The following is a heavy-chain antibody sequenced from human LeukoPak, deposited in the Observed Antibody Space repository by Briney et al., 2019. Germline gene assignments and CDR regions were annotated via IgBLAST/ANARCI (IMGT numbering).Heavy chain of an antibody. CDR3: ARGRKRLLIFRSHLRSYGMDV. CDR2: INPSGGST. D-gene: IGHD2-15*01. Sequence: ASVKVSCKASGYTFTSYYMHWVRQAPGQGLEWMGIINPSGGSTSYAQKFQGRVTMTRDTSTSTVYMELSSLRSEDTAVYYCARGRKRLLIFRSHLRSYGMDVWGQGTTVTVSS. CDR1: GYTFTSYY. V-gene: IGHV1-46*01. J-gene: IGHJ6*02.